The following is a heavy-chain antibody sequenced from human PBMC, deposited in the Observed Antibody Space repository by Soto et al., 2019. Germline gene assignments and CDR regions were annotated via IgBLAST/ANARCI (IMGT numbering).Heavy chain of an antibody. Sequence: EVQLVESGGGLVQPGGSLRLSCAASGFTFSSYWMSWVRQAPGKGLEWVANIKQDGSEKYYVDSVKGRFTISRDNPKNSLYLQMNSLRAEDTAVYYCARDPSIVLVPAATYYYYYYAMDVWGQGTTVTVSS. CDR3: ARDPSIVLVPAATYYYYYYAMDV. V-gene: IGHV3-7*01. CDR2: IKQDGSEK. J-gene: IGHJ6*02. CDR1: GFTFSSYW. D-gene: IGHD2-2*01.